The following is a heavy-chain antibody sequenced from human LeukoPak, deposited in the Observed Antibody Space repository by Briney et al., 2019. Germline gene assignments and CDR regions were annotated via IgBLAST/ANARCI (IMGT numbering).Heavy chain of an antibody. J-gene: IGHJ4*02. Sequence: GASVKVSCKASVYRFTDYYMHWVRQAPGQGLEWMGWINPINGDTIYAQKFRGRVTVTRDTSITTAYMELSRLRSDDTAVYYCASGDHRGGDYSSGNWGQGTLVTVSS. CDR1: VYRFTDYY. CDR3: ASGDHRGGDYSSGN. CDR2: INPINGDT. D-gene: IGHD4-17*01. V-gene: IGHV1-2*02.